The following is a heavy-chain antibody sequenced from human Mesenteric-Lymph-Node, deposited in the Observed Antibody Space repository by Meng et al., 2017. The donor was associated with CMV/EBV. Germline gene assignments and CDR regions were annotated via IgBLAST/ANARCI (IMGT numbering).Heavy chain of an antibody. D-gene: IGHD4-23*01. CDR1: GYSFTAHC. CDR2: IHPNAGTT. Sequence: ASVKVSCKASGYSFTAHCIHWIRQAPGQGLEWVGWIHPNAGTTNYAPNFQGRVTTTRDTSITTVYMDLISLRFDDTAVYYCARGDTVVTPDYWGQGTLVTVSS. V-gene: IGHV1-2*02. CDR3: ARGDTVVTPDY. J-gene: IGHJ4*02.